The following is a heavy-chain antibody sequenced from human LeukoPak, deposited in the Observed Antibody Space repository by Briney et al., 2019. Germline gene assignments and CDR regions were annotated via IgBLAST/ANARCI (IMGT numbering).Heavy chain of an antibody. V-gene: IGHV3-30*18. CDR1: GFTFRSYG. CDR2: ISYDGSSK. D-gene: IGHD3-10*01. Sequence: GGSLGLSCAASGFTFRSYGMHWVRQAPGKGLEWVAVISYDGSSKYYADSVKGRFTISRDNSKNTLYLQMNSLRAEDTAVYYCAKFYIAGSGSYSDYWGQGTLVTVSS. J-gene: IGHJ4*02. CDR3: AKFYIAGSGSYSDY.